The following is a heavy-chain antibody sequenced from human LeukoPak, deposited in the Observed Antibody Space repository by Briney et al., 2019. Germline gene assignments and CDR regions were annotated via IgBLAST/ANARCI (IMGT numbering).Heavy chain of an antibody. J-gene: IGHJ4*02. CDR3: ARRDVTIFGVADDS. CDR2: ITATSSST. V-gene: IGHV3-21*01. CDR1: GFTFSSYG. Sequence: PGGSLRLSCAASGFTFSSYGMSWVRQAPGKGLEWVSAITATSSSTHDADSVQGRFTISRDNAKNSLFLQMNSLRAEDTAVYYCARRDVTIFGVADDSWGQGTLVTVSS. D-gene: IGHD3-3*01.